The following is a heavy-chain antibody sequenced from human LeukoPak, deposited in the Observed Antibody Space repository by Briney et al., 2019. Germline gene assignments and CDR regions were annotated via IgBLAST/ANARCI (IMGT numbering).Heavy chain of an antibody. CDR1: GGSISSGGYY. CDR3: ARGLLPYYYGSGSLNWFDP. Sequence: SETLSLTCTVSGGSISSGGYYWSWIRQHPGKGLEWIGYIYYSGSTYCNPSLKSRVTISVDTSKNQFSLKLSSVTAADTAVYYCARGLLPYYYGSGSLNWFDPWGQGTLVTVSS. CDR2: IYYSGST. D-gene: IGHD3-10*01. V-gene: IGHV4-31*03. J-gene: IGHJ5*02.